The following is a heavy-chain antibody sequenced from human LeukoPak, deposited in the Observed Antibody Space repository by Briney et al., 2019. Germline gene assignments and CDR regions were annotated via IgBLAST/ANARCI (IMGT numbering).Heavy chain of an antibody. D-gene: IGHD6-13*01. CDR1: GGSISSYY. CDR2: IYYSGST. Sequence: SETLSLTCTVSGGSISSYYWSWIRQPPGKGLEWIGYIYYSGSTNHNPSLKSRVTISVDTSKNQFSLKLSSVTAADTAVYYCARDHTPYGAAAGMKMYNWFDPWGQGTLVTVSS. CDR3: ARDHTPYGAAAGMKMYNWFDP. J-gene: IGHJ5*02. V-gene: IGHV4-59*01.